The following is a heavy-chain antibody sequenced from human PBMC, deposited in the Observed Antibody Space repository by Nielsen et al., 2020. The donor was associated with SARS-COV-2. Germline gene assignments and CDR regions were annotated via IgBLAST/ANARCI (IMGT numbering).Heavy chain of an antibody. CDR1: GGTFSSYA. Sequence: SVKVSCKASGGTFSSYAISWVRQAPGQGLEWMGGIIPIFGTANYAPKFQGRVTITADESTSTAYMELSSLRSEDTAVYYCAREGHGGYETGGSYFDYWGQGTLVTVSS. D-gene: IGHD5-12*01. V-gene: IGHV1-69*13. CDR2: IIPIFGTA. CDR3: AREGHGGYETGGSYFDY. J-gene: IGHJ4*02.